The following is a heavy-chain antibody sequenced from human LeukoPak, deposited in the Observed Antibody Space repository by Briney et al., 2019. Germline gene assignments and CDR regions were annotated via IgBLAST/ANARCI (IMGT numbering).Heavy chain of an antibody. V-gene: IGHV4-59*01. D-gene: IGHD2-15*01. CDR3: ARAYCSGGSCYLNYFDY. Sequence: IGYIYYSGSTNYNPSLKSRVTISVDTSKNQFSLKLSSVTAADTAVYYCARAYCSGGSCYLNYFDYWGQGTLVTVSS. J-gene: IGHJ4*02. CDR2: IYYSGST.